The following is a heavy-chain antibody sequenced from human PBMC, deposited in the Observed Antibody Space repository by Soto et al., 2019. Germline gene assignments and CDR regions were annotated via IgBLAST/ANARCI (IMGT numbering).Heavy chain of an antibody. V-gene: IGHV4-30-2*01. D-gene: IGHD5-18*01. Sequence: PSETLSLTCAVSGGSISSGGYSWSLIRQPPGKGLEWIGYIYHSGSTYYNPSLKSRVTISVDRSKNQFSLKMSSVTAADTAVYYCDRGLLDTAMVRDGMDVWGQGTTVPVSS. CDR1: GGSISSGGYS. J-gene: IGHJ6*02. CDR2: IYHSGST. CDR3: DRGLLDTAMVRDGMDV.